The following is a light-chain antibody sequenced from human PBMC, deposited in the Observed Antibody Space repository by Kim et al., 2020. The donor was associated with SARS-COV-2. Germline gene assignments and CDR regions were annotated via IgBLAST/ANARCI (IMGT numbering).Light chain of an antibody. J-gene: IGKJ4*01. Sequence: DIVMTQSPDSLAVSLGERATINCKSSQSVLYTSSNKNYLAWYQQKPRQPPKLLISWASTRESGVPDRFSGSGSGTDFTLTISSLQAEDVAVYYCQQYYSSPLTFGGGTKVEI. CDR1: QSVLYTSSNKNY. V-gene: IGKV4-1*01. CDR2: WAS. CDR3: QQYYSSPLT.